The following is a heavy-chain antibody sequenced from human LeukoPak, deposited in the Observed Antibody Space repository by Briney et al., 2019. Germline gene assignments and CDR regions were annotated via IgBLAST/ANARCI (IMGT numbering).Heavy chain of an antibody. CDR2: ISGSGGTT. D-gene: IGHD6-19*01. CDR3: AKGSYSSGWYLFDY. CDR1: GFTFSSYA. V-gene: IGHV3-23*01. J-gene: IGHJ4*02. Sequence: GGSLRLSCAASGFTFSSYAMNWVRQAPGKGLEWVSAISGSGGTTYYVDSVKGRFTISRDNSKNTLYLQMNSLRVEDTAVYYCAKGSYSSGWYLFDYWGQGTLVTVSS.